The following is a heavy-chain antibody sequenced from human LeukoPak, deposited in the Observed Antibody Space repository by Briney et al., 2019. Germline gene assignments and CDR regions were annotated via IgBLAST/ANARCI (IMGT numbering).Heavy chain of an antibody. CDR3: ARRNTAMVAGLDY. CDR1: GYTFTTYD. D-gene: IGHD5-18*01. V-gene: IGHV1-8*01. Sequence: VASVKVSCKASGYTFTTYDINWVRQATGQGPEWMGWMNPNSGNTGYAQKFQGRVTMTRNTSISTAFMELSGLRSEDTAVYFCARRNTAMVAGLDYWGQGSLVTVSS. CDR2: MNPNSGNT. J-gene: IGHJ4*02.